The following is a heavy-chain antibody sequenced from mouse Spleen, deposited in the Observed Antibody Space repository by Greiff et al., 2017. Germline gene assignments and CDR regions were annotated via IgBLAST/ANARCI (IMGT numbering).Heavy chain of an antibody. CDR2: IRLKSNNYAT. CDR3: TRMFYWYFDV. V-gene: IGHV6-6*02. Sequence: EVQLQQSGGGLVQPGGSMKLSCVASGFTFSNYWMNWVRQSPEKGLEWVAEIRLKSNNYATHYAESVKGRFTISRDDSKSSVYLQMNNLRAEDTGIYYCTRMFYWYFDVWGAGTTVTVSS. CDR1: GFTFSNYW. J-gene: IGHJ1*01.